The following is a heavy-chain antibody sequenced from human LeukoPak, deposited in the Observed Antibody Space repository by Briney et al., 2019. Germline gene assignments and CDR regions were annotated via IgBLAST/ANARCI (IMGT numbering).Heavy chain of an antibody. CDR3: ARDPYDYGDYGRGYYYYYMDV. D-gene: IGHD4-17*01. Sequence: SETLSLTCTVSGGSISSSSYYWGWIRQPPGKGLEWIGSIYYSGSTYYNPSLKSRVTISVDTSKNQFSLKLSSVTAADTAVYYCARDPYDYGDYGRGYYYYYMDVWGKGTTVTVSS. CDR1: GGSISSSSYY. V-gene: IGHV4-39*07. J-gene: IGHJ6*03. CDR2: IYYSGST.